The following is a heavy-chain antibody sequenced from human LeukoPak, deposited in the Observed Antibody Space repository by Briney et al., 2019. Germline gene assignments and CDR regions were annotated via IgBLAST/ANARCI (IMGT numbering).Heavy chain of an antibody. D-gene: IGHD2-2*01. V-gene: IGHV4-59*01. CDR1: GGFISSYY. Sequence: SETLSLTCTVSGGFISSYYWSWIRQPPGKGLEWIGYIYYSGSTNYNPSLKSRVTISVDTSKNQFSLKLSPVTAADTAVYYCASYALDCSSTSCYAGFDYWDQGTLVSVSS. CDR2: IYYSGST. CDR3: ASYALDCSSTSCYAGFDY. J-gene: IGHJ4*02.